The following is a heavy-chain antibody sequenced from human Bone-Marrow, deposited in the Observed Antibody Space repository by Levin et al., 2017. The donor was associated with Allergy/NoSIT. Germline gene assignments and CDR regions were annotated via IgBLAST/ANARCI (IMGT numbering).Heavy chain of an antibody. D-gene: IGHD3-10*01. J-gene: IGHJ3*02. Sequence: GGSLRLSCAASGFTFEDYAMHWVRQAPGKGLEWVSGISWNTGSIGYVDSVRGRFTISRDNAKKSLYLQMNSLRPEDTAVYYCTNGRGSGTYYDVFDIWGQGTMFTVSS. V-gene: IGHV3-9*01. CDR3: TNGRGSGTYYDVFDI. CDR2: ISWNTGSI. CDR1: GFTFEDYA.